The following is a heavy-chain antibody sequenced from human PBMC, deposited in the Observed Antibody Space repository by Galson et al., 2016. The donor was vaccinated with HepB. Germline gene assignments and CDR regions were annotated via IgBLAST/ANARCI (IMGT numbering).Heavy chain of an antibody. CDR2: INPGNGNT. CDR1: GYSFTNYA. D-gene: IGHD1-26*01. V-gene: IGHV1-3*01. Sequence: SVKVSCKASGYSFTNYAIHWVRQAPGQRLEWMGWINPGNGNTKYSQKFQGRVTITRDTYATTDYMELSSLGPEDTAVYYCARDPVGSSTRFDSWGQGTLVTVSS. J-gene: IGHJ4*02. CDR3: ARDPVGSSTRFDS.